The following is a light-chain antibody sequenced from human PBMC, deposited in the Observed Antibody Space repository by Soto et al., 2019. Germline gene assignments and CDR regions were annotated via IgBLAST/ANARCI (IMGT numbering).Light chain of an antibody. CDR1: QTISSW. CDR3: QHYNSYSEA. Sequence: DIQMTQSPSTLSGSVGDRVTITCRASQTISSWLAWYQQKPGKAPKLLSYKASTLKSGVPSRFSGSGSGTEFTLTICSLQPDDFATYYCQHYNSYSEAFGQGTKVEL. V-gene: IGKV1-5*03. J-gene: IGKJ1*01. CDR2: KAS.